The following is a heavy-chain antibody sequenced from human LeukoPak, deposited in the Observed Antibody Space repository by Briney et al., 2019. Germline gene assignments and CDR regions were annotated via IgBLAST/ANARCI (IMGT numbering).Heavy chain of an antibody. CDR3: ARRVLKYPWTPLPPGGAFDI. V-gene: IGHV1-69*13. J-gene: IGHJ3*02. CDR1: GGTFSSYA. Sequence: ASVKVSCKASGGTFSSYAISWVRQAPGQGLEWMGGIIPIFGTANYAQKFQGRVTITADESTSTAYMELSSLRSEDTAVYYCARRVLKYPWTPLPPGGAFDIWGQGTMVTVSS. CDR2: IIPIFGTA. D-gene: IGHD3/OR15-3a*01.